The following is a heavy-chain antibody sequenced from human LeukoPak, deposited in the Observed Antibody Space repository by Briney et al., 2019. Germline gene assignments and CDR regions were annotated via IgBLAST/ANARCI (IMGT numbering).Heavy chain of an antibody. V-gene: IGHV3-74*01. J-gene: IGHJ4*02. CDR3: ARDGDYYGSGYYFDY. D-gene: IGHD3-10*01. CDR1: GFTFSSYW. Sequence: PGGSLRLSCAASGFTFSSYWMHWVRQAPGKGLVWVSRINSDGSSTIYADSVKGRFTISRDNSKNTLYLQMNSLRAEDTAVYYCARDGDYYGSGYYFDYWGQGTLVTVSS. CDR2: INSDGSST.